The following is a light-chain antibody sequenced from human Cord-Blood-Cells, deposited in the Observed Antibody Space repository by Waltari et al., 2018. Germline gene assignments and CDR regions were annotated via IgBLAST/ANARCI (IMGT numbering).Light chain of an antibody. CDR1: ALPKQY. V-gene: IGLV3-25*03. CDR2: KDS. J-gene: IGLJ3*02. Sequence: SYELTQPPSVPVSPGQPARITCSGDALPKQYAYRYQQKPGQAPVLVIYKDSERPSGIPERFSGSSSGTTVTLTISGVQAEDEADYYCQSADSSGTYWVFGGGTKLTVL. CDR3: QSADSSGTYWV.